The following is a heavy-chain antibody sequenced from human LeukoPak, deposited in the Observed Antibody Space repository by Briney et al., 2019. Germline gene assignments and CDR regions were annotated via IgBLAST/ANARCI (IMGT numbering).Heavy chain of an antibody. CDR3: ARDLGSSSALDY. J-gene: IGHJ4*02. CDR1: GFTFSSYA. Sequence: PGGSLRLSCAASGFTFSSYAMHWVRQAPGKGLEWVAVISYDGSNKYYADSVKGRFTISRDNPKNTLYLQMNSLRAEDTAVYYCARDLGSSSALDYWGQGTLVTVSS. D-gene: IGHD6-13*01. CDR2: ISYDGSNK. V-gene: IGHV3-30-3*01.